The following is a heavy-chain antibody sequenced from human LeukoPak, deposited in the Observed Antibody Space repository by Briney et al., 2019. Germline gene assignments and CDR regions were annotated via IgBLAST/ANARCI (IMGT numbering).Heavy chain of an antibody. CDR3: ARDPYSGHYGNDYYYYMHV. Sequence: GGSLRLSCAASGFTFSSYAMSWVRQAPGKRLEWVSSITSSSSYAFYADSVKGRFTISGDNAKSSLYLQMNNLRAEDTAVYYCARDPYSGHYGNDYYYYMHVWGKGTTVTISS. D-gene: IGHD5-12*01. J-gene: IGHJ6*03. CDR2: ITSSSSYA. V-gene: IGHV3-21*01. CDR1: GFTFSSYA.